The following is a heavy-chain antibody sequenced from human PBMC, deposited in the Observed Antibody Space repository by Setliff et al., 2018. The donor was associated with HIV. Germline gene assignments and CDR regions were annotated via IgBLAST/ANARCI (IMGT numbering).Heavy chain of an antibody. CDR1: GYTFTSYW. J-gene: IGHJ3*02. CDR2: IYPGDSDT. CDR3: ARQRVVATTKLDAFDI. Sequence: GESLKISCKVSGYTFTSYWIAWVRQMPGKGLEWMGIIYPGDSDTRYGPSFQGQVTISADKSVTTAYLQWSSLKASETAMYYCARQRVVATTKLDAFDIWGQGTMVTVSS. V-gene: IGHV5-51*01. D-gene: IGHD2-15*01.